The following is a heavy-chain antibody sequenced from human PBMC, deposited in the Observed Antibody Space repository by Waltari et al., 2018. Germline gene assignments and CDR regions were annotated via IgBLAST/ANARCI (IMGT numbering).Heavy chain of an antibody. V-gene: IGHV3-64D*06. CDR3: VNDFWSDHSMGV. CDR1: GFTFSNHA. CDR2: ISQNGDGT. Sequence: EVQVVESGGGLVQPGGSLSLSCSASGFTFSNHAMHWARPGPGKGLEYVSGISQNGDGTHYADSVKGRFTISRDNSKNTLYLQMSSLRTEDTAVYYCVNDFWSDHSMGVWGQGTTVTVSS. D-gene: IGHD3-3*01. J-gene: IGHJ6*02.